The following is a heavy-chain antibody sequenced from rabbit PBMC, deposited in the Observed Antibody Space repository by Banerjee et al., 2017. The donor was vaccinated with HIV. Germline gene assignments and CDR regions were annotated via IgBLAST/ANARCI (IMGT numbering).Heavy chain of an antibody. D-gene: IGHD4-2*01. CDR2: IYTNGGST. V-gene: IGHV1S45*01. J-gene: IGHJ3*01. Sequence: QEQLEESGGDLVKPEGSLTLTCTASAFSFSNKYVMCWVRQAPGKGLESIACIYTNGGSTWYASWVNGRFTISKTSSTTVTLQLNSLTAADTATYFCARGDAGSSWGLDLWGQGTLVTVS. CDR1: AFSFSNKYV. CDR3: ARGDAGSSWGLDL.